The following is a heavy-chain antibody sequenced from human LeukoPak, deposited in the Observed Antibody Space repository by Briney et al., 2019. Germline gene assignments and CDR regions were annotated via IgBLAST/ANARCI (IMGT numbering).Heavy chain of an antibody. CDR1: GLTFSNYG. J-gene: IGHJ3*02. CDR3: AKTKLAAAGPYDAFDI. Sequence: SGGSLRLSCAAAGLTFSNYGMHWVRQAPGKGLQWVAYIRYDGRNKYSADSVKGRFTIYRDNSKSTLYLQMNSLRAEDTAVYYCAKTKLAAAGPYDAFDIWGQGTMVTVSS. CDR2: IRYDGRNK. D-gene: IGHD6-13*01. V-gene: IGHV3-30*02.